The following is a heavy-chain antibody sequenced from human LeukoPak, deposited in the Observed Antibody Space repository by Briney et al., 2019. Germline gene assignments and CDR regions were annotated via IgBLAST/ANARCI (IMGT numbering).Heavy chain of an antibody. J-gene: IGHJ5*02. CDR2: INWNGGST. Sequence: GGSLRLSCAASGFTFVDYGMSWVRQAPGKGLEWVSGINWNGGSTGYADSVKGRFTISRDNAKNSLYLQMNSLRAEDTALYYCARVLYSSSSGWFDPWGQGTLVTVSS. CDR1: GFTFVDYG. V-gene: IGHV3-20*04. CDR3: ARVLYSSSSGWFDP. D-gene: IGHD6-6*01.